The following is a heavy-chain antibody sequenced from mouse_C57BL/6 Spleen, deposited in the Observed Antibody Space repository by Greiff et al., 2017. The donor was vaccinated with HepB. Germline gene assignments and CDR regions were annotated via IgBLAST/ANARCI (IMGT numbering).Heavy chain of an antibody. D-gene: IGHD1-1*01. CDR1: GYSFTDYN. J-gene: IGHJ2*01. Sequence: EVQLQQSGPELVKPGASVKISCKASGYSFTDYNMNWVKQSNGKSLEWIGVINPNYGTTSYHQKFKGKATLTVDQSSSTAYMQLNSLTSADSADYYCAREDYYGSRRDFDYWGQGTTLTVSS. CDR2: INPNYGTT. V-gene: IGHV1-39*01. CDR3: AREDYYGSRRDFDY.